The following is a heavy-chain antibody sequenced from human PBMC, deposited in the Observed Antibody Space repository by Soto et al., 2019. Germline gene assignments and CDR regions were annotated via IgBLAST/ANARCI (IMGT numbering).Heavy chain of an antibody. CDR2: ISVYNGNT. D-gene: IGHD2-15*01. Sequence: ASVKVSCKASGYTFTSYGISWVRQAPGQGLEWMAWISVYNGNTNYAQKFQGRVTMTTDTSTSTAYMELRSLRSDDTALYYSALPNYCSGGRCYFDYWGQGTLVNVSS. CDR3: ALPNYCSGGRCYFDY. CDR1: GYTFTSYG. V-gene: IGHV1-18*01. J-gene: IGHJ4*02.